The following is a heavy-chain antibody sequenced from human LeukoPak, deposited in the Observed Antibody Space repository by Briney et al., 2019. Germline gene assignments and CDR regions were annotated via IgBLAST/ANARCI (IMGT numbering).Heavy chain of an antibody. Sequence: SETLSLTCTVSGGSISSGSYYWSWIRQPAGKGLEWIGRIYTSGSTNYNPSLKSRVTISVDTSKNQFSLKLSSVTAADTGVYYCAREVVPAAILNWFDPWGQGTLVTVSS. D-gene: IGHD2-2*01. CDR3: AREVVPAAILNWFDP. J-gene: IGHJ5*02. CDR1: GGSISSGSYY. V-gene: IGHV4-61*02. CDR2: IYTSGST.